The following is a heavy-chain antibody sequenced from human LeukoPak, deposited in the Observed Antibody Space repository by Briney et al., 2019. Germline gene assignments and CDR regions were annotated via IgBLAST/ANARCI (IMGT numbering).Heavy chain of an antibody. CDR1: GFTFSSYG. V-gene: IGHV3-30*02. Sequence: GGSLRLSCAASGFTFSSYGMHWVRQAPGKGLEWVAFIRYDGSNKYYADSVKGRFTISRDNSKNTLYLQMNSLRAEDTAVYYCARAGGLGDQRGWFDPWGQGTLVTVSS. D-gene: IGHD2-21*02. CDR2: IRYDGSNK. CDR3: ARAGGLGDQRGWFDP. J-gene: IGHJ5*02.